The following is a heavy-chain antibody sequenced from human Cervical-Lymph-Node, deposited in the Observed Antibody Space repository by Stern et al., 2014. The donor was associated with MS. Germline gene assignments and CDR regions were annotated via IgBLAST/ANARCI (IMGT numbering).Heavy chain of an antibody. CDR2: IYPGDSDI. J-gene: IGHJ4*02. V-gene: IGHV5-51*01. Sequence: VQLVESGAEVKKPGESVKISCKGSGYSFTSYWLGWVRQMPGKGLEWMGIIYPGDSDIRYSPSFQGQVTISADKSSSTAYLQWNNLKASDTAIYYCARQRYFDYWGQGTLVTVSS. CDR1: GYSFTSYW. CDR3: ARQRYFDY.